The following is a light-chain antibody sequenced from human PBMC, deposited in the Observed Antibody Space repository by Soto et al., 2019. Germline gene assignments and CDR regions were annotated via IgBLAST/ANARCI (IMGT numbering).Light chain of an antibody. CDR2: EVN. J-gene: IGLJ1*01. CDR1: TSDVGGYKS. CDR3: SSYATTSALGF. Sequence: QSVLTQPASVSGSPGQSITISCTGTTSDVGGYKSVSWYQQHPGRAPTLMIYEVNNRPSGVSSRLSGSKSGNTASLTISGLQAEDEADYYCSSYATTSALGFFGTGTKVTVL. V-gene: IGLV2-14*01.